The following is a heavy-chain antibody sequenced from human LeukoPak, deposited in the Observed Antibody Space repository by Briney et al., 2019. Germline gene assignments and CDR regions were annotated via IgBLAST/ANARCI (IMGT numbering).Heavy chain of an antibody. CDR1: GFTFSSYS. CDR2: ISSSSSYI. Sequence: GSLRLSCAASGFTFSSYSMNWVRQAPGKGLEWVSSISSSSSYIYYADSVKGRFTISRDNAKNSLYLQMNSLRAEDTAVYYCARSSVATIKSHFDYWGQGTLVTVSS. CDR3: ARSSVATIKSHFDY. D-gene: IGHD5-12*01. V-gene: IGHV3-21*01. J-gene: IGHJ4*02.